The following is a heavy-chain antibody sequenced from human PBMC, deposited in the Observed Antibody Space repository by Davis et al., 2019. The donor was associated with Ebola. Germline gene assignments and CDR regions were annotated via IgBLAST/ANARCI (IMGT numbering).Heavy chain of an antibody. D-gene: IGHD3-3*01. CDR1: GFTFSSYS. Sequence: GESLKISCAASGFTFSSYSMNWVRQAPGKGLVWVSRINSDGSSTRYADFVKGRFTVSRDNARNTLYLQMNSLRDEDTAVYYCAREASYYDFWSGTNLPYFDYWGQGTLVTVSS. V-gene: IGHV3-74*01. CDR2: INSDGSST. J-gene: IGHJ4*02. CDR3: AREASYYDFWSGTNLPYFDY.